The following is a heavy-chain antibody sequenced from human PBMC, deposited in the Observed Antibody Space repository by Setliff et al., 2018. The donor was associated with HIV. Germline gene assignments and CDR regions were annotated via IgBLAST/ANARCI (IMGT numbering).Heavy chain of an antibody. CDR3: ARDFLRSGYFDS. J-gene: IGHJ4*02. Sequence: SETLSLTCTVSGDSLSSDYYYWTWIRQHPEKGLEWIGYIYYSGSTLYNPSLGSRLSMSVDTSKNQFSLELSSVTAADTAVYFCARDFLRSGYFDSWGQGKLVTVSS. CDR2: IYYSGST. V-gene: IGHV4-31*03. D-gene: IGHD4-17*01. CDR1: GDSLSSDYYY.